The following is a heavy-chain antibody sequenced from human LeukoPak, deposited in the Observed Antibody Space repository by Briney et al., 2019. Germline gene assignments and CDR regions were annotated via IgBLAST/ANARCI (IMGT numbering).Heavy chain of an antibody. CDR1: GFTFSGYA. J-gene: IGHJ4*02. CDR2: ISGSGGST. Sequence: PGGSLRLSCAASGFTFSGYAMSWVRQAPGKGLEWVSTISGSGGSTYYADSVKGRFTISRDNSKNTLYLQMNSLRAEDTAVYYCANGYNSGWYYFDYWGEGTLVTVSS. V-gene: IGHV3-23*01. D-gene: IGHD6-19*01. CDR3: ANGYNSGWYYFDY.